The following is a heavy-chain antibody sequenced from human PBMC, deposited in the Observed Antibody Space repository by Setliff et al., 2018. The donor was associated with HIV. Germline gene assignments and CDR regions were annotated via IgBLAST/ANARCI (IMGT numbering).Heavy chain of an antibody. V-gene: IGHV4-38-2*01. D-gene: IGHD6-6*01. Sequence: SETLSLTCAVSGYSITSSHNWGWIRQPPGKGLEWIGSIYQTANTFYSPSLKSRAAISVDTSTNHFCLGLSSVTAADTALYYCARADSGTWSHYFDDWGQGTLVTVSS. CDR2: IYQTANT. J-gene: IGHJ4*02. CDR1: GYSITSSHN. CDR3: ARADSGTWSHYFDD.